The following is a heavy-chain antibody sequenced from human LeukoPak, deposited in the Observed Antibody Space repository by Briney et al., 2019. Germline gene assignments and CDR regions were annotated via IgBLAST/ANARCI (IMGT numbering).Heavy chain of an antibody. V-gene: IGHV3-23*01. CDR2: ISGSGGST. D-gene: IGHD3-3*01. J-gene: IGHJ4*02. CDR1: GFTLGDSS. CDR3: AKEYDFWSGLYDY. Sequence: GGSLRLSCIASGFTLGDSSVSWFRQAPGKGLEWVSAISGSGGSTYYADSVKGRFTISRDNSKNTLYLQMNSLRAEDTAVYYCAKEYDFWSGLYDYWGQGTLVTVSS.